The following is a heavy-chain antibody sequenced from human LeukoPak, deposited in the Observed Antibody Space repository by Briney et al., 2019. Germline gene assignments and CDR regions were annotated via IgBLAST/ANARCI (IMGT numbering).Heavy chain of an antibody. Sequence: PGRSLRPSCAASGFTFSSYGMHWVRQAPGNGLEWVAVISYDGSNKYYADSVKGRFTISRDNSKNTLYLQMNSLRAEDTAVYYCAKADCSSTSCFPVGYYYYGMDVWGQGTTVTVSS. D-gene: IGHD2-2*01. J-gene: IGHJ6*02. CDR3: AKADCSSTSCFPVGYYYYGMDV. CDR1: GFTFSSYG. CDR2: ISYDGSNK. V-gene: IGHV3-30*18.